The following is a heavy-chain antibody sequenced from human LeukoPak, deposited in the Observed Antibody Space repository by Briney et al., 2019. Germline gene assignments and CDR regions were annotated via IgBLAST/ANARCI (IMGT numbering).Heavy chain of an antibody. J-gene: IGHJ4*02. CDR2: IYSGGST. D-gene: IGHD3-3*01. Sequence: PGGSLRLSCAASGFTVSNNYMSWVRQAPGKGLEWVSVIYSGGSTYYADSVKGRFAISRDNSKNTLYLQMNSLRAEDTAVYYCASGGTDTIFGVVDYWGQGTLVTVSS. CDR1: GFTVSNNY. CDR3: ASGGTDTIFGVVDY. V-gene: IGHV3-66*01.